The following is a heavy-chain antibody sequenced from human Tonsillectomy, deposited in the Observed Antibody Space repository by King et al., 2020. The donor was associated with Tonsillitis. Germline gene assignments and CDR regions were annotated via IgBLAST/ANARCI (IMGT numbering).Heavy chain of an antibody. V-gene: IGHV4-59*01. CDR3: ARELRYCGGDCYPAYYYYSMDV. J-gene: IGHJ6*02. CDR1: GGSISSYY. D-gene: IGHD2-21*02. Sequence: QLQESGPGLVKPSETLSLTCTVSGGSISSYYWSWLRQPPGKGLEWIGYIYYTGSTNYNPSLKGRVTISVDTSKNQFSLKLSSLTAAVTAVYYCARELRYCGGDCYPAYYYYSMDVWGQGTTVTVSS. CDR2: IYYTGST.